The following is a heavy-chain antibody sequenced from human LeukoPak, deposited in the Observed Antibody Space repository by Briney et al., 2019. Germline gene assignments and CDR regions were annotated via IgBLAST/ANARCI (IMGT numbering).Heavy chain of an antibody. J-gene: IGHJ4*02. CDR1: GGSFSGYH. D-gene: IGHD3-22*01. CDR2: ISHTGIA. CDR3: ARLSFLSSSYDSTGHAIFFFDY. V-gene: IGHV4-34*01. Sequence: SETLSLTCAVYGGSFSGYHWSWIRQSPGKGLEWIGEISHTGIASYNPSLKSRVAISVDASKNQFSLRMDSVTAADRAVYYCARLSFLSSSYDSTGHAIFFFDYWGRGTLVTVSS.